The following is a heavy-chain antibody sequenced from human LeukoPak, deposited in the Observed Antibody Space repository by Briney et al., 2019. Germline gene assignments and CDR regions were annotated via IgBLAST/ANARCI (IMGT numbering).Heavy chain of an antibody. CDR1: GGSFSGYY. Sequence: SETLSLTCAVYGGSFSGYYWSWIRQPPGKGLEWIGEINHSGSTNYNPSLKSRVTISVDTSKNQFSLKLSSVTAADTAVYYRARAPTDYDILAYFDYWGQGTLVTVSS. CDR3: ARAPTDYDILAYFDY. J-gene: IGHJ4*02. D-gene: IGHD3-9*01. V-gene: IGHV4-34*01. CDR2: INHSGST.